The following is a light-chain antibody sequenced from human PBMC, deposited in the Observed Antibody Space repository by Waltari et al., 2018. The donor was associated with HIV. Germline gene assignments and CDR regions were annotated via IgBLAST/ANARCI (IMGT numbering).Light chain of an antibody. CDR3: QQFGDSPYT. CDR1: QSISTSY. V-gene: IGKV3-20*01. J-gene: IGKJ2*01. Sequence: EIVLTQSPDTLSLSPGERATLSCRASQSISTSYLAWYQQKAGQAPRLLIYGASSRATGIPDRFSGSGSGTDFTLTINDLEPADFAVYYCQQFGDSPYTFGQGTKVEN. CDR2: GAS.